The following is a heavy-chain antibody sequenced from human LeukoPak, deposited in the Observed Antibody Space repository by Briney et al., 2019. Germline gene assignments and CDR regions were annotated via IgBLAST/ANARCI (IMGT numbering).Heavy chain of an antibody. D-gene: IGHD3-10*01. J-gene: IGHJ5*02. CDR3: ARQIHGERKLDWFDP. Sequence: SETLSLTCTVSGGSISSDNYYWGWIRQPPGMALEWVGSIHYSGVTYCNPSLKSRVTISVDTSKNHFSLKLSSVTAADTAVYYCARQIHGERKLDWFDPWGQGTLVTVSS. CDR2: IHYSGVT. CDR1: GGSISSDNYY. V-gene: IGHV4-39*02.